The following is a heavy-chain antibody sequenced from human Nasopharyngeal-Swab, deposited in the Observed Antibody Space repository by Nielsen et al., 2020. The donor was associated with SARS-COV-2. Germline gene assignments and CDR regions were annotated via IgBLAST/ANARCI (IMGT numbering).Heavy chain of an antibody. CDR3: ARKMYYFHAMDV. CDR2: FFSTGEP. J-gene: IGHJ6*02. V-gene: IGHV2-26*01. Sequence: PGKALEWLAHFFSTGEPSYSSSLKRRLTVSEDPSKSQVVLTMTNMDPADTATYYCARKMYYFHAMDVWGQGTTVTVSS. D-gene: IGHD5-24*01.